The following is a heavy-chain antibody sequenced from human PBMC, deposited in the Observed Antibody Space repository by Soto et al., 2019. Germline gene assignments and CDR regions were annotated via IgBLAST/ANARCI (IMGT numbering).Heavy chain of an antibody. D-gene: IGHD2-21*02. V-gene: IGHV3-23*04. Sequence: EVQLVESEGGLVQPGGSLRLSCEASGFIFTTSDMSWVRQAPGKGLEWISSITITGDTTHYADSVKGRFTISRDNSRKPVYLQRNSLRVDDTAVYYCGKGGGGDHGYWGQGTLVAVSS. CDR2: ITITGDTT. CDR3: GKGGGGDHGY. CDR1: GFIFTTSD. J-gene: IGHJ4*02.